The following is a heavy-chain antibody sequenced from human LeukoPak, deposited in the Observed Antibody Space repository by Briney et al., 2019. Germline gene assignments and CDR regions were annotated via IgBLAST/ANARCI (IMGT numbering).Heavy chain of an antibody. Sequence: GGSLRLSCAASGFTFSSYEMNWVRQAPGKGLEWVSYTSSSGSTIYYADSVKGRFTISRDNSKNTLYLQMNSLRAEDTAVYYCAKGSGRMDVWGKGTTVTISS. CDR1: GFTFSSYE. CDR3: AKGSGRMDV. J-gene: IGHJ6*04. CDR2: TSSSGSTI. D-gene: IGHD3-10*01. V-gene: IGHV3-48*03.